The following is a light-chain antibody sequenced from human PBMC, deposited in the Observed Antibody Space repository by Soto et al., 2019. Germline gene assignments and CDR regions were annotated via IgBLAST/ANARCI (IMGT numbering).Light chain of an antibody. CDR3: TSYTTSGTYV. CDR1: SSDIGAYIH. CDR2: DVS. V-gene: IGLV2-14*03. Sequence: QSALTQPASVSGSPGQSSAVSCSGTSSDIGAYIHVSWYQQHPGKAPKLMIYDVSNRPSGVSDRFSGSKSGNTASLTISGLQAEDEADYYCTSYTTSGTYVFGAGTKVTVL. J-gene: IGLJ1*01.